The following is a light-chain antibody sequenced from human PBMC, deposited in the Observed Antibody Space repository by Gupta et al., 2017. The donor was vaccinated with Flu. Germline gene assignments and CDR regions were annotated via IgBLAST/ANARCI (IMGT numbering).Light chain of an antibody. CDR1: TSNIRSNP. V-gene: IGLV1-44*01. CDR2: SNS. J-gene: IGLJ3*02. CDR3: AAWDDSLNGWV. Sequence: VTSSCPRTTSNIRSNPVNRNRQCTGTVPKLLINSNSKRPSGVPERFSGSKSGTSAALAISGLLCEDEADYYCAAWDDSLNGWVFGGGTKLTVL.